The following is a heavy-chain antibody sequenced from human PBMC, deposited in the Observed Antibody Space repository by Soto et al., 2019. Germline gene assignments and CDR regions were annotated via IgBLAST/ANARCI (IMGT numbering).Heavy chain of an antibody. V-gene: IGHV1-2*02. J-gene: IGHJ3*02. D-gene: IGHD2-15*01. CDR2: INPATGAA. CDR3: AIGGGVVVAGSAAFNM. Sequence: QLHLVQSGAVVKKPGASVTVSCSASGYPVTAYYMHWVRQAPGRGLAWMGGINPATGAAKSTQTLHGIVTMTRDTSTSTVFMELSGRTSGGPSGFYLAIGGGVVVAGSAAFNMWGQGTLVTVSS. CDR1: GYPVTAYY.